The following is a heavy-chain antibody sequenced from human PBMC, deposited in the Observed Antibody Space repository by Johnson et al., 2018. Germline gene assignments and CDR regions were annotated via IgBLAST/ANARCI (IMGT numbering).Heavy chain of an antibody. D-gene: IGHD4-11*01. CDR3: ARDEGGPYTNYGVIYYYYYMDV. J-gene: IGHJ6*03. CDR2: IYTSGST. Sequence: QVQLQESGPGLVRPSETLSLTCTVSGGSISNNKYYWSWIRQPAGKGLEWIGRIYTSGSTNYNPSLKSRVTISVDTSKNQFSLKLSSVTVADTAVYYCARDEGGPYTNYGVIYYYYYMDVWGKGTTVTVSS. CDR1: GGSISNNKYY. V-gene: IGHV4-61*02.